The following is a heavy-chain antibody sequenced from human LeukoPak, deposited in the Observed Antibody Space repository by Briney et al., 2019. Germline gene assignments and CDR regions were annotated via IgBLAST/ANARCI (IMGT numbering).Heavy chain of an antibody. J-gene: IGHJ5*02. D-gene: IGHD2-2*01. V-gene: IGHV4-59*08. CDR3: ARHRCSSTSCRYNWFDP. CDR1: GGSIISYY. Sequence: SETLSLTCTVSGGSIISYYWSWIRQPPGKGLEWIGYVFYNGSTNYNPSLKSRVTISVDASKKQFSLNLSSVTAADTAVYYCARHRCSSTSCRYNWFDPWGQGTLVTVSS. CDR2: VFYNGST.